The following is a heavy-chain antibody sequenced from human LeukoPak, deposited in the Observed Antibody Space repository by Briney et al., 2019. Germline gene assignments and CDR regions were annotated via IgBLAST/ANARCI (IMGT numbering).Heavy chain of an antibody. D-gene: IGHD3-9*01. CDR3: ARGFRNYDILTGYYVY. Sequence: EASVKVSCKASGYTFTSYGISWVRQAPGQGLEWMGWINPNSGGTNYAQKFQGRVTMTRDTSISTAYMELSRLRSDDTAVYYCARGFRNYDILTGYYVYWGQGTLVTVSS. CDR2: INPNSGGT. J-gene: IGHJ4*02. CDR1: GYTFTSYG. V-gene: IGHV1-2*02.